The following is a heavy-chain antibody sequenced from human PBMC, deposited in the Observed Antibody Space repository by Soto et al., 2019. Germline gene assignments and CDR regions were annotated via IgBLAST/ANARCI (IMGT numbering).Heavy chain of an antibody. V-gene: IGHV4-59*08. CDR1: GGTISSWY. CDR3: TRRYGSAIDY. Sequence: QVQLQESGPGLVKPSETLSLTCTVSGGTISSWYWSWIRQPPGKGLEWIGYIYYSGSTNCNPSLXSXVXTTXDTSKNQFSLKLSSVTAADTAVYYCTRRYGSAIDYWGQGTLVTVSS. J-gene: IGHJ4*02. D-gene: IGHD1-26*01. CDR2: IYYSGST.